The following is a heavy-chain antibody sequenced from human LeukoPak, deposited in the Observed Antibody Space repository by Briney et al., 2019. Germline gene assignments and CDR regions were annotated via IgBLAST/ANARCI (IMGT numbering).Heavy chain of an antibody. CDR1: GGSISSYY. J-gene: IGHJ4*02. Sequence: SETLSLTCAVSGGSISSYYWSWIRQPPGKGLEWIGYIYYSGSTNYNPSLKSRVTISVDTSKNQFSLKLSSVTAADTAVYYCARDCSGGSCFGLWGQGTLVTVSS. CDR3: ARDCSGGSCFGL. V-gene: IGHV4-59*01. CDR2: IYYSGST. D-gene: IGHD2-15*01.